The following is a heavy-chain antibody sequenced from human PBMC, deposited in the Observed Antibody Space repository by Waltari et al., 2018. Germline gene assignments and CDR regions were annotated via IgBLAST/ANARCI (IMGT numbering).Heavy chain of an antibody. CDR1: GGSISSSY. CDR2: IYTSGST. J-gene: IGHJ4*02. CDR3: ASGYCSSTSCYPFDY. D-gene: IGHD2-2*01. V-gene: IGHV4-4*07. Sequence: QVQLQESGPGLVKPSETLSLTCTVPGGSISSSYWSWIRQPAGKGLEWIGRIYTSGSTNYNPSLKSRVTMSVDTSKNQFSLKLSSVTAADTAVYYCASGYCSSTSCYPFDYWGQGTLVTVSS.